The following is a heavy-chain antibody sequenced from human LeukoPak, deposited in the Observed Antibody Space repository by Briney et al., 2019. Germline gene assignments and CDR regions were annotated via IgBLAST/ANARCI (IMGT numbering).Heavy chain of an antibody. Sequence: ASVTVSCKASAYTFTIYVFSWVRQAPGQGLEWMGWISAYNGSTNYAQKFQGRVTMTTDKSTSTAYMELRSLRSDDTAVYFCAREASAYYSRWFDYWGQGTLVTVSS. CDR3: AREASAYYSRWFDY. CDR1: AYTFTIYV. V-gene: IGHV1-18*01. D-gene: IGHD3-22*01. CDR2: ISAYNGST. J-gene: IGHJ4*02.